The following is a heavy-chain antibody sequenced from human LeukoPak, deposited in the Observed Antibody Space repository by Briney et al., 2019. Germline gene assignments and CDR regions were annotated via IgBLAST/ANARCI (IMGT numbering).Heavy chain of an antibody. J-gene: IGHJ4*02. V-gene: IGHV5-51*01. CDR3: ARQNDFRLDY. CDR1: GYRFNSHW. CDR2: IYPGDSDT. D-gene: IGHD3-3*01. Sequence: GESLKISCKASGYRFNSHWIGWVRQMPRKGLEWMGIIYPGDSDTRYSPSLQGQVTISVDTSIGTAYLQWSSLKASDTAIYYCARQNDFRLDYWGQGTLVTVSS.